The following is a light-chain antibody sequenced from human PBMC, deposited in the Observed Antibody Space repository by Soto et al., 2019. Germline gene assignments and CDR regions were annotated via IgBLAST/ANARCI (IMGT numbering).Light chain of an antibody. CDR1: QSVSNY. CDR3: QQSYSSPQT. J-gene: IGKJ1*01. Sequence: DIQMTQSPSSLSASVGDRVTITCRASQSVSNYLNWYQQKPEKAPRLLIYTASSLYTGVPSRFSGSGSGTDFTLTINSLQPEDFATYFCQQSYSSPQTFGQGTKVEIK. V-gene: IGKV1-39*01. CDR2: TAS.